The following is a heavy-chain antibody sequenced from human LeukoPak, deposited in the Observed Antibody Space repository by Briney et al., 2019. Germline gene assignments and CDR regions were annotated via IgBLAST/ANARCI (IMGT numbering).Heavy chain of an antibody. D-gene: IGHD3/OR15-3a*01. Sequence: PSETLSLTCTVSGVSISSSYSYWGWIRQPPGMGLEWIGSIYYTGNTYYNASLKSQVSISIDTSKNQFSLKLTSVTAADTAVYYCARQTGSGLFILLGDQGTLVTVSS. CDR3: ARQTGSGLFILL. CDR2: IYYTGNT. V-gene: IGHV4-39*01. CDR1: GVSISSSYSY. J-gene: IGHJ4*02.